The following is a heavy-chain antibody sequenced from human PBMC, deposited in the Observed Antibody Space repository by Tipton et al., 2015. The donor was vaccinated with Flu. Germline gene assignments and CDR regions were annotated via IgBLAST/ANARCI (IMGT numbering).Heavy chain of an antibody. CDR1: GFTFDDYA. J-gene: IGHJ4*02. Sequence: SLRLSCAASGFTFDDYAMHWVRQAPGKGLEWVSGISWNSGSIGYADSVKGRFTISRDNAKNSLYLQMNSLRAEDTAVYYCASSDDSSGYETRNFDYWGQGTLVTVSS. CDR2: ISWNSGSI. CDR3: ASSDDSSGYETRNFDY. V-gene: IGHV3-9*01. D-gene: IGHD3-22*01.